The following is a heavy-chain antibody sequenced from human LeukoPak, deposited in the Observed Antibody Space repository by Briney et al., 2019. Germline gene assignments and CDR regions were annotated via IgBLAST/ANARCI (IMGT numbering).Heavy chain of an antibody. D-gene: IGHD2-15*01. J-gene: IGHJ4*02. CDR2: FDPEDGET. Sequence: GASVKVSCKVSGYTLTELSMHWVRQAPGKGREGRGGFDPEDGETIYAQKFQGRVTMTEDTSTDTAYMELSSLRSEDTAVYYCATVSCCGGKSFAYWGQGTLVTVSS. V-gene: IGHV1-24*01. CDR3: ATVSCCGGKSFAY. CDR1: GYTLTELS.